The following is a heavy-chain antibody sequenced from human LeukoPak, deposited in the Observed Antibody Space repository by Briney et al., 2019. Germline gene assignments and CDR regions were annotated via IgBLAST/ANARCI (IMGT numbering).Heavy chain of an antibody. J-gene: IGHJ4*02. D-gene: IGHD3-10*01. Sequence: GGSLRLSCAASGFTFSSYSMSWVRQAPGKGLEWVSSISSSSDYLYYADSVKGRFTVSRDSAKNSLFLQMNSLRAEDTAVYYCARDGGFRGVTPDYFDYWGQGTLVTVSS. CDR1: GFTFSSYS. CDR2: ISSSSDYL. V-gene: IGHV3-21*01. CDR3: ARDGGFRGVTPDYFDY.